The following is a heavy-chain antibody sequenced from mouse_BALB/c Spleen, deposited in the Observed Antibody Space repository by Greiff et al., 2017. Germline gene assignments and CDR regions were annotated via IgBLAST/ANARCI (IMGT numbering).Heavy chain of an antibody. CDR3: ARSGMGYYGSSPWFAY. Sequence: VQLQQSGAELMKPGASVKISCKATGYTFSSYWIEWVKQRPGHGLEWIGEILPGSGSTNYNEKFKGKATFTADTSSNTAYMQLSSLTSEDSAVYYCARSGMGYYGSSPWFAYWGQGTLVTVSA. V-gene: IGHV1-9*01. D-gene: IGHD1-1*01. J-gene: IGHJ3*01. CDR2: ILPGSGST. CDR1: GYTFSSYW.